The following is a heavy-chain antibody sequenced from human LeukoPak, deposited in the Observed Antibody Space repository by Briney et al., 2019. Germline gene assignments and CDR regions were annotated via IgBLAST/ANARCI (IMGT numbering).Heavy chain of an antibody. CDR3: ARAPAFCGGDCYPARLDS. V-gene: IGHV3-30*19. J-gene: IGHJ4*02. CDR1: GFNFANYG. CDR2: VSYDGRSK. D-gene: IGHD2-21*02. Sequence: PGGSLRLSCSTFGFNFANYGVSWFRQAPGKGLEWVAIVSYDGRSKYHADSVKGRFIISRDDSKNTLYLQMNSLRAEDTALYYCARAPAFCGGDCYPARLDSWGQGTLVTVSS.